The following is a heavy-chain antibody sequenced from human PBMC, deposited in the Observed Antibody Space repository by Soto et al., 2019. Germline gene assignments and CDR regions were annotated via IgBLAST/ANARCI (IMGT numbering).Heavy chain of an antibody. CDR2: IYHSGST. J-gene: IGHJ5*02. CDR1: SGSISSTIYS. Sequence: SETLSLTCTVSSGSISSTIYSWSWIRQPPGKGLEWIGYIYHSGSTYYNPSLKSRVTISVDRSKNQFSLKLSSVTAADTAVYYCARFIRGVIYNWFEPWGQGTLVTVSS. D-gene: IGHD3-10*01. V-gene: IGHV4-30-2*01. CDR3: ARFIRGVIYNWFEP.